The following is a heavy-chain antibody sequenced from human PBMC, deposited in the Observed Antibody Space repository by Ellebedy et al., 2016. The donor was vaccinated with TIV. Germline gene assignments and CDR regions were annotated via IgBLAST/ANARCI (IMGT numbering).Heavy chain of an antibody. CDR1: GFSLSTSGMC. CDR3: ARMAHGDYRGDFDY. V-gene: IGHV2-70*11. D-gene: IGHD4-17*01. Sequence: SGPTLVKPTQTLTLTCTFSGFSLSTSGMCVSWIRQPPGKALEWLARIDWDDDKYYSTSLKTRLTISKDTSKNQVFLTMTNMDPVDTATYYCARMAHGDYRGDFDYWGQGTLVTVSS. J-gene: IGHJ4*02. CDR2: IDWDDDK.